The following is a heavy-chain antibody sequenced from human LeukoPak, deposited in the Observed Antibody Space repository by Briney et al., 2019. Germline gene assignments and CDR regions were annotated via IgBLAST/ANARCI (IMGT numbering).Heavy chain of an antibody. Sequence: PGGSLRLSCAASGFTVSTDYVSWVRQAPGKGLEWVSVLYSGHNTHYADSVKGRFTISRDNSKNTLYLQMNSLRAEDTAVYFCARGSSITANTGVIDLWGQGTLVTVSS. CDR1: GFTVSTDY. CDR3: ARGSSITANTGVIDL. CDR2: LYSGHNT. V-gene: IGHV3-53*01. J-gene: IGHJ5*02. D-gene: IGHD1-7*01.